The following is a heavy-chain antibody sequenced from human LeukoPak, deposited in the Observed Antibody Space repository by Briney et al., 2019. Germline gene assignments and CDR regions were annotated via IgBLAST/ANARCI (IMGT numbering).Heavy chain of an antibody. CDR3: AGPAGGSATPYYFDY. D-gene: IGHD2-15*01. CDR2: ISYDGSNK. J-gene: IGHJ4*02. V-gene: IGHV3-30*04. CDR1: GFTFSSYA. Sequence: GGSLRLSCAASGFTFSSYAMHWVRQAPGKGLEWVAVISYDGSNKYYADSVKGRFTISRDNSKDTLYLQVNSLRAEDTAVYYCAGPAGGSATPYYFDYWGQGTLVTVSS.